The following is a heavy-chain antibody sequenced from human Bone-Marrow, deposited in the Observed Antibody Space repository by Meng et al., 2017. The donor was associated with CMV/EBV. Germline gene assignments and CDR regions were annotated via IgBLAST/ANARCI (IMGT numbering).Heavy chain of an antibody. CDR1: GFTFSSHW. J-gene: IGHJ6*02. D-gene: IGHD3-3*01. Sequence: GESLKISRAASGFTFSSHWMSWVRKAPGKGLEWVANIKQDGSEKSYVDSVKGRFTISRDNANNSLYLQMNSLRAEDTAGYYCANRGRYYDFWSGYPYYYYGMDVWGQGTTVTVSS. CDR3: ANRGRYYDFWSGYPYYYYGMDV. V-gene: IGHV3-7*01. CDR2: IKQDGSEK.